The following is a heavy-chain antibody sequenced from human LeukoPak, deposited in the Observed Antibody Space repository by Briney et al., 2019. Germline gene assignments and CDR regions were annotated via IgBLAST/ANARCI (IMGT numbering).Heavy chain of an antibody. V-gene: IGHV4-34*01. J-gene: IGHJ5*02. CDR2: INHSGST. Sequence: PSETLSLTCAVYGGSFSGYYWSWIRQPPGKGLEWIGEINHSGSTNYNPSLKSRVTISVDTSKNQFSLKLSSVTAADTAVSSFAKGGKWNFGWFDPWGQGTLVTVSS. CDR3: AKGGKWNFGWFDP. D-gene: IGHD1-7*01. CDR1: GGSFSGYY.